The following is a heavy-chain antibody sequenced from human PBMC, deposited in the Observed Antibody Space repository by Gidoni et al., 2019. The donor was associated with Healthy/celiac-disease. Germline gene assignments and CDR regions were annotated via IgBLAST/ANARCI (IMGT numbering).Heavy chain of an antibody. CDR3: ARGRHCSGGSCYRGGDY. J-gene: IGHJ4*02. CDR2: INHSGST. V-gene: IGHV4-34*01. Sequence: QVQLQQWGAGLLKPSETLSLTCAVYGGSFSGYYWSWIRQPPGKGLEWIGEINHSGSTNYNPSLKSRVTISVDTSKTQFSLKLSSVTAADTAVYYCARGRHCSGGSCYRGGDYWGQGTLVTVSS. D-gene: IGHD2-15*01. CDR1: GGSFSGYY.